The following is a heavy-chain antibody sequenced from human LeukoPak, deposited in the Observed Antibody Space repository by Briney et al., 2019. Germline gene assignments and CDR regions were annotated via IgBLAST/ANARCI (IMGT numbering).Heavy chain of an antibody. V-gene: IGHV4-34*01. D-gene: IGHD4-17*01. CDR1: GGSFSGYY. CDR2: INHSGST. Sequence: KTSETLSLTCAVYGGSFSGYYWSWIRQPPGKGLEWIGEINHSGSTNYNPSLKSRVTISVDTSKNQFSLKLSSVTAADTAVYYCARVTATVTIGGIDHWGQGTLVTVSS. CDR3: ARVTATVTIGGIDH. J-gene: IGHJ4*02.